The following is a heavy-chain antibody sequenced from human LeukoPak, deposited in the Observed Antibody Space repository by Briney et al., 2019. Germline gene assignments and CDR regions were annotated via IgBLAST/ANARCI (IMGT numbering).Heavy chain of an antibody. CDR3: ARSTYYFDGTGFYPFDF. D-gene: IGHD3-22*01. J-gene: IGHJ4*02. CDR1: GGSISSYY. V-gene: IGHV4-59*01. CDR2: FYYSGNT. Sequence: PSETLSLTCTVSGGSISSYYWGWIRQSPGKGLEWIGFFYYSGNTNYNPSLKSRVTMSADTSKNQFSLKLTSVTAADTAMYYCARSTYYFDGTGFYPFDFWGQGTLVTVSS.